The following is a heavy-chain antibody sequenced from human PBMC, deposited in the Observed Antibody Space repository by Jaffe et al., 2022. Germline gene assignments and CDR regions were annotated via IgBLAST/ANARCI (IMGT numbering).Heavy chain of an antibody. D-gene: IGHD5-18*01. CDR3: ARERQQSGYSYGFFTNWFDP. V-gene: IGHV1-3*01. CDR2: INAGNGNT. J-gene: IGHJ5*02. CDR1: GYTFTSYA. Sequence: QVQLVQSGAEVKKPGASVKVSCKASGYTFTSYAMHWVRQAPGQRLEWMGWINAGNGNTKYSQKFQGRVTITRDTSASTAYMELSSLRSEDTAVYYCARERQQSGYSYGFFTNWFDPWGQGTLVTVSS.